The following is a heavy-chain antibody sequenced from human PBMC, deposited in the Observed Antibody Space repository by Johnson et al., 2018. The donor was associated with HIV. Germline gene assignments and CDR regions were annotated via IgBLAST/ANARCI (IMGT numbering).Heavy chain of an antibody. Sequence: VQLVESGGGLVQPGGSLRLSCAVSGFTFSNYWMHWVRQAPGKGLVWVSRVNNDGGDTIYADSVKGRFTISRDNAKNTLYLQMNSLRAGDTAVYYCARVTNDAFDIWGQGTMVTVSS. D-gene: IGHD2-21*02. V-gene: IGHV3-74*02. J-gene: IGHJ3*02. CDR1: GFTFSNYW. CDR2: VNNDGGDT. CDR3: ARVTNDAFDI.